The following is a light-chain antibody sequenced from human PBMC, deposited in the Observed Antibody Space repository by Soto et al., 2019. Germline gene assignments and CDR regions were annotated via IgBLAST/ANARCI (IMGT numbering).Light chain of an antibody. CDR2: GAS. CDR1: QSVNSH. J-gene: IGKJ3*01. Sequence: EIVMTQSPATLSVSPGERATLSCRAGQSVNSHLAWYQQKPGQAPRLLIYGASTRATGIPARFSGSGSGTEFTLTISSLQSEDFAVYYCQQYNNCPFTFGHGTRVDIK. V-gene: IGKV3-15*01. CDR3: QQYNNCPFT.